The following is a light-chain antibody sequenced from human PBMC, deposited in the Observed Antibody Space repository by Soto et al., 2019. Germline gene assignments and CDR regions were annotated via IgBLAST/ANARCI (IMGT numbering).Light chain of an antibody. V-gene: IGKV1-39*01. CDR2: VAS. J-gene: IGKJ5*01. CDR1: QSISRY. Sequence: DIHITHSPSSLSSSLVDRVTITCRASQSISRYLNWYQQKPGKAPNLLIYVASSLQSEVPSRFSGSGSGTDFTLTITSLQPEDFATYYCQQSYGTPITFGQGTRLEIK. CDR3: QQSYGTPIT.